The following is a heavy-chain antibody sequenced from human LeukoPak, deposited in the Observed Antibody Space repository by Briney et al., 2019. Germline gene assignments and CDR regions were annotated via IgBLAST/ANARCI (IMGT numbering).Heavy chain of an antibody. D-gene: IGHD6-13*01. Sequence: PSETLSLTCTVSGASFSSSTYYWGWIRQPPGEGLEWIESIYYSGSTYYNPSRKIRVTMSVDTSKNQFSLKLTSVTAADTAVYYCARHAGGISATGTRPFDYWGQGTLVTVSS. CDR1: GASFSSSTYY. V-gene: IGHV4-39*01. CDR3: ARHAGGISATGTRPFDY. J-gene: IGHJ4*02. CDR2: IYYSGST.